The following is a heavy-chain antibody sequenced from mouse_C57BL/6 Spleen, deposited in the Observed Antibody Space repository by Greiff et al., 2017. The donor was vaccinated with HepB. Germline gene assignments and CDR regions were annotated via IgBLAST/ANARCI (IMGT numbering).Heavy chain of an antibody. Sequence: VQLQQPGAELVRPGTSVKLSCKASGYTFTSYWMHWVKQRPGQGLEWIGVIDPSDSYTNYNQKFKGKATLTVDTSSSTAYMQLSSLTSEDSAVYYCARSYDYATWFAYWGQGTLVTVSA. D-gene: IGHD2-4*01. CDR3: ARSYDYATWFAY. CDR1: GYTFTSYW. V-gene: IGHV1-59*01. CDR2: IDPSDSYT. J-gene: IGHJ3*01.